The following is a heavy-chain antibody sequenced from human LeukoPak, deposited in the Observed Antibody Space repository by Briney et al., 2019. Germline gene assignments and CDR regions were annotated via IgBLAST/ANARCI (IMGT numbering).Heavy chain of an antibody. Sequence: GGSLRLSCAASGFTFSDYYMSWIRQAPGKGLEWVSHISSSSSYTNYADSVKGRFTISRDNAKNSLYLQMNSLRAEDTAVYYCARDSDWNPPDYWGQGTLVTVSS. CDR1: GFTFSDYY. D-gene: IGHD1-1*01. V-gene: IGHV3-11*05. J-gene: IGHJ4*02. CDR3: ARDSDWNPPDY. CDR2: ISSSSSYT.